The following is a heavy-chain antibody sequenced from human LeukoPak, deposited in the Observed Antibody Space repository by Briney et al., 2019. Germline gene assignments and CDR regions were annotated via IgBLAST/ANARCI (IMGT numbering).Heavy chain of an antibody. D-gene: IGHD1-26*01. CDR2: IIPIFGTA. V-gene: IGHV1-69*05. J-gene: IGHJ4*02. Sequence: GASVKVSCKASGGTFSSYAISWVRQAPGQGLEWMGGIIPIFGTANYAQKFQGRVTITTDESTSTAYMELSSLRSEDTAVYYCARGVGATSLTPTPPDYWGQGTLVTVSS. CDR3: ARGVGATSLTPTPPDY. CDR1: GGTFSSYA.